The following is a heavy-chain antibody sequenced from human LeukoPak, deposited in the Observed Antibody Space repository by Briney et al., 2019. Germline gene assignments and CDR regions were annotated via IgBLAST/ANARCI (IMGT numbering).Heavy chain of an antibody. CDR1: GFTFSSYA. CDR3: ARSSSWYGTGPDY. CDR2: ISGSGGST. J-gene: IGHJ4*02. D-gene: IGHD6-13*01. V-gene: IGHV3-23*01. Sequence: SGGSLRLSCAASGFTFSSYAMSWVRQAPGKGLEWVSAISGSGGSTYYAGSVKGQFTISRDNSKNTLYLQMNSLRAEDTAIYYCARSSSWYGTGPDYWGQGTLVTVSS.